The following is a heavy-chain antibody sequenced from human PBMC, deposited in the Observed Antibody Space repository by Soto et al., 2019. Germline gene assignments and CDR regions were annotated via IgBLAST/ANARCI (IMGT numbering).Heavy chain of an antibody. CDR3: AKDYYDSSGYYYWPDY. V-gene: IGHV3-30*18. D-gene: IGHD3-22*01. CDR2: ISYDGTNI. Sequence: GGSLRLSCAASGFTFSTYGMHWVRQAPGKGLEWVAFISYDGTNIYYTDSVKGRFTISRDNSKNTLYLQMNSLRAEDTAVYYCAKDYYDSSGYYYWPDYWGQGTLVTVS. CDR1: GFTFSTYG. J-gene: IGHJ4*02.